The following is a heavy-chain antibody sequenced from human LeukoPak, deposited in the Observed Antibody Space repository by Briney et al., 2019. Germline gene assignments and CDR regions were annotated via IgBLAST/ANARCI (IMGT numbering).Heavy chain of an antibody. Sequence: RQXPXXGLXWMGXIIPIFGTANYAQKFQGRVTITADESTSTAYMELSSLRSEDTAVYYCARALYDSSGYYYLYYFDYWGQGTLVTVSS. D-gene: IGHD3-22*01. V-gene: IGHV1-69*01. CDR3: ARALYDSSGYYYLYYFDY. CDR2: IIPIFGTA. J-gene: IGHJ4*02.